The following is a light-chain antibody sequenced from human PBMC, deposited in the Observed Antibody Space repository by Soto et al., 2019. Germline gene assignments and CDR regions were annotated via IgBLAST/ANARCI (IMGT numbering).Light chain of an antibody. J-gene: IGKJ3*01. Sequence: DFQMTQSPSSLSAPAGDRVTITCQASHDIRNHLNWYQQKPGKAPKLLIYDASNLQTEVPSRFSGSGSGTDFTFAISSLQPEDIATYYCQQGVAFGLGTKVNI. CDR1: HDIRNH. CDR3: QQGVA. CDR2: DAS. V-gene: IGKV1-33*01.